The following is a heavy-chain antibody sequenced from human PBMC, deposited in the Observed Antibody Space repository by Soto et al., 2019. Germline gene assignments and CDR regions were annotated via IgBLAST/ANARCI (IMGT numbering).Heavy chain of an antibody. CDR2: IIPIFGTA. D-gene: IGHD1-7*01. V-gene: IGHV1-69*01. J-gene: IGHJ6*02. CDR1: GGTFSSYA. CDR3: ARERGEDTELDPCMDV. Sequence: QVQLVQSGAEVKKPGSSVKVSCKASGGTFSSYAISWVRQAPGQGLEWMGGIIPIFGTANYAQKFQGRVTMTADESTSTAYMELSSLRSEDTALYYCARERGEDTELDPCMDVWGQGTTVTVSS.